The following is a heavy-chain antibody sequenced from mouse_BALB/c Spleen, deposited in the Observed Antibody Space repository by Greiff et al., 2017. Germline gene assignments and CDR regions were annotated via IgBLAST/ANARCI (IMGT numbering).Heavy chain of an antibody. J-gene: IGHJ4*01. V-gene: IGHV2-9*02. D-gene: IGHD2-10*01. CDR1: GFSLTSYG. Sequence: VQRVESGPGLVAPSQSLSITCTVSGFSLTSYGVHWVRQPPGKGLEWLGVIWAGGSTNYNSALMSRLSISKDNSKSQVFLKMNSLQTDDTAMYYCARGPYYGNSRYAMDYWGQGTSVTVSS. CDR2: IWAGGST. CDR3: ARGPYYGNSRYAMDY.